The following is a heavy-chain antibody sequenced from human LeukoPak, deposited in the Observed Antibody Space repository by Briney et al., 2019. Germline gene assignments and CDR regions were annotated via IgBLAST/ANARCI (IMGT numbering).Heavy chain of an antibody. V-gene: IGHV7-4-1*02. CDR2: LNTNTGNP. Sequence: ASGKVSCKASGHTSTNLAMNRVRQAAGQWLEWMGWLNTNTGNPTYAQGFTGRFVFSLDTSVNTAYLQISSLKAEDTAIYYCARDWSGYGRFDYWGQGTLVTVSS. CDR1: GHTSTNLA. J-gene: IGHJ4*02. D-gene: IGHD6-25*01. CDR3: ARDWSGYGRFDY.